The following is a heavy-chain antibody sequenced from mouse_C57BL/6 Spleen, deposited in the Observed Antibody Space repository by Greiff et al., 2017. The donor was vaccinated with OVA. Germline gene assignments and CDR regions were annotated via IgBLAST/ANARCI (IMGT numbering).Heavy chain of an antibody. CDR3: ARSLGRLDY. CDR2: IYPGSGST. CDR1: GYTFTSYW. D-gene: IGHD4-1*01. J-gene: IGHJ2*01. Sequence: QVQLQQPGAELVKPRASVKMSCKASGYTFTSYWITWVKQRPGPGLVWFGDIYPGSGSTHYNEKFKSKATLTVDTTSSTAYMQLSSLTSEYAAVYDCARSLGRLDYWGQGTTLTVSS. V-gene: IGHV1-55*01.